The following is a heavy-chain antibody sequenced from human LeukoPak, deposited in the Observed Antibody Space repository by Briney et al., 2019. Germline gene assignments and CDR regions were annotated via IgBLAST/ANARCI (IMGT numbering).Heavy chain of an antibody. Sequence: ASVKVSCKVSGYSLLEVAMHWVRQAPGKGLEWVGSFDPEDGEDGETHYAQKLRGRVTMTEDASTDTAYMELNSLRSEDTAVYYCVMTDRYAGRPFDYWGQGTLVTVSS. J-gene: IGHJ4*02. CDR3: VMTDRYAGRPFDY. D-gene: IGHD5-12*01. V-gene: IGHV1-24*01. CDR1: GYSLLEVA. CDR2: FDPEDGEDGET.